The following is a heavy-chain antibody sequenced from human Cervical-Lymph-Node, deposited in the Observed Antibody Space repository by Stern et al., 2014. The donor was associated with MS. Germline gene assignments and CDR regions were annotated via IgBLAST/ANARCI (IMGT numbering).Heavy chain of an antibody. CDR2: IYPDDSDI. Sequence: EVQLEESGAEVKKSGESLKISCKGVGFNFVTYWIGWVRQMPGKGLEWMGTIYPDDSDIRYSPSFQGQVTISADTSIDTAYLQWSSLKASDTAIYYCARHAAGGWNFDLWGRGTLVNVAS. J-gene: IGHJ2*01. V-gene: IGHV5-51*01. CDR3: ARHAAGGWNFDL. CDR1: GFNFVTYW. D-gene: IGHD6-13*01.